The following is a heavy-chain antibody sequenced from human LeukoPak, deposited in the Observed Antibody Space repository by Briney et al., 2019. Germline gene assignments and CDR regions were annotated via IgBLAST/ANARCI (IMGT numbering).Heavy chain of an antibody. CDR3: TRTPVGAFDI. CDR1: GFTFSSYA. J-gene: IGHJ3*02. CDR2: IRSKAYGGTT. Sequence: GGSLRLSCAASGFTFSSYAMNWVRQAPGKGLEWVGFIRSKAYGGTTEYAASVKGRFTISRDDSKSIAYLQMNSLKTEDTAVYYCTRTPVGAFDIWGQGTMVTVSS. V-gene: IGHV3-49*04.